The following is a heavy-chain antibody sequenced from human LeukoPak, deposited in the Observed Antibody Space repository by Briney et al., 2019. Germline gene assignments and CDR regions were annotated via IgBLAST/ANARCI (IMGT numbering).Heavy chain of an antibody. CDR3: ARVEGDYYYYYYMDV. CDR1: GFTGNNNY. Sequence: GGSLRLSCAASGFTGNNNYMIWVRQAPGKGLEWVSLIYSGGTTYYADSVKGRFTISRDNSKNTLYLQMNSLRAEDTAVYYCARVEGDYYYYYYMDVWGKGTTLTVSS. V-gene: IGHV3-53*01. J-gene: IGHJ6*03. CDR2: IYSGGTT. D-gene: IGHD2-21*02.